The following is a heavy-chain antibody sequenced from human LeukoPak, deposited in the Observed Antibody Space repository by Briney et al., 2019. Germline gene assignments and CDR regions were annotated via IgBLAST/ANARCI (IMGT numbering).Heavy chain of an antibody. CDR2: ISGDGGST. Sequence: PGGSLRLSCAASGFTFDDYAMHWVRRAPGKGLEWVSLISGDGGSTYYADSVKGRFTISRDNSKNSLYLEMNSLTTEDTALYYCAKDRGGYSYAADYWGQGTLVTLSS. CDR3: AKDRGGYSYAADY. J-gene: IGHJ4*02. V-gene: IGHV3-43*02. D-gene: IGHD5-18*01. CDR1: GFTFDDYA.